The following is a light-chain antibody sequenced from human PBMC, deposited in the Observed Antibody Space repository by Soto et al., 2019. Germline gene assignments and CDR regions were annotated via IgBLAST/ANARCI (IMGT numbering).Light chain of an antibody. Sequence: QSALTQPRSVSGSPGQSVTISCTGTSSDVGGYNYVSWYQQHPGKAPKLMIYDVSKRPSGVPDRVSGSKSGNTASLTISGLQAEDEAYYYCCSYAGSYTLYVFGTGTKLTVL. CDR3: CSYAGSYTLYV. J-gene: IGLJ1*01. V-gene: IGLV2-11*01. CDR1: SSDVGGYNY. CDR2: DVS.